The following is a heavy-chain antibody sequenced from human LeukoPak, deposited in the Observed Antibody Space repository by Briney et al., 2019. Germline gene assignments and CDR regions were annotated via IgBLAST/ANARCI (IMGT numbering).Heavy chain of an antibody. CDR2: IYYSGST. D-gene: IGHD3-16*01. J-gene: IGHJ6*02. CDR3: AREPYIMGRYYYGMDV. V-gene: IGHV4-31*03. CDR1: GGSISSGGYY. Sequence: SETLSLTCTVSGGSISSGGYYWSWIRQHPGKGLEWIGYIYYSGSTYYNPSLKSRVTISVDTSKNQFSLKLSSVTAADTAVYYCAREPYIMGRYYYGMDVWGQGTTVTVSS.